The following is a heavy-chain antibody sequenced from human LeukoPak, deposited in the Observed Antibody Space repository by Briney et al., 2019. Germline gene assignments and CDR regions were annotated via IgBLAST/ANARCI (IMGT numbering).Heavy chain of an antibody. V-gene: IGHV4-59*01. CDR1: GGSIGSYY. J-gene: IGHJ4*02. Sequence: SETLSLTCTVSGGSIGSYYWSWIRQPPGKGLEWIGYIYYSGSTNYNPSLKSRVTISVDTSKNQFSLKLSSVTAADTAVYYCARVSELGNDYWGQGTLVTVSS. CDR3: ARVSELGNDY. D-gene: IGHD7-27*01. CDR2: IYYSGST.